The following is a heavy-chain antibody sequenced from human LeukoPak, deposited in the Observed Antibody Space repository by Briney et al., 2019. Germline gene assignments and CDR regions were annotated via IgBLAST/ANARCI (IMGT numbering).Heavy chain of an antibody. D-gene: IGHD3-16*01. V-gene: IGHV1-2*02. CDR1: GYTCSGYF. CDR3: ARVSWGSYYYGMDV. J-gene: IGHJ6*02. CDR2: INPNSGDT. Sequence: ASVKVSCKASGYTCSGYFIHWVRQAPGQGLEWMGWINPNSGDTNYPQKFRGRVTMTRDTSISTAYVELTRLRSDDTAVYYCARVSWGSYYYGMDVWGQGTTVTVSS.